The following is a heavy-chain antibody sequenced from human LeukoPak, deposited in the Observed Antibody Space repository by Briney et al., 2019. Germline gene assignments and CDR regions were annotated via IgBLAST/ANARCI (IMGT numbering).Heavy chain of an antibody. CDR2: IYYSGST. J-gene: IGHJ4*02. Sequence: SETLSLTCTVSGGSISSSSYYWGWIRQPPGKGLEWIGSIYYSGSTYYNPSLKSRVTISVDTSKNQFSLKLSSVTAADTAVYYCARHTLDYDFWSGYSRPFDYWGQGTLVTVSS. D-gene: IGHD3-3*01. V-gene: IGHV4-39*01. CDR1: GGSISSSSYY. CDR3: ARHTLDYDFWSGYSRPFDY.